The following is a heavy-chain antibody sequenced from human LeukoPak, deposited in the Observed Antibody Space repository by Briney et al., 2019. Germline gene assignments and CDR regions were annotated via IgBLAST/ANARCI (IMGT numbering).Heavy chain of an antibody. CDR2: ISSNGGST. D-gene: IGHD2-15*01. CDR3: ARVYAGSCYAAFDI. CDR1: GFSFSNYV. Sequence: GGSLRLSCAASGFSFSNYVMHWVRQAPGRGLEYVSAISSNGGSTYYANSVKGRFTISRDNSKNTLYLQMGSLRPEDMAMYYCARVYAGSCYAAFDIWGQGTMVTVSS. J-gene: IGHJ3*02. V-gene: IGHV3-64*01.